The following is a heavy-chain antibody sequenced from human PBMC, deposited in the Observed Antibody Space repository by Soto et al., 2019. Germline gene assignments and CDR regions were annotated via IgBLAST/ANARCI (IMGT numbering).Heavy chain of an antibody. Sequence: ASVKVSCKASGYTFTSYAMHWVRQATGQRLEWMGWINAGNGNTKYSQKFQGRFTISRDNAENSVYLEMESLRDEDTALYYCARDVDADFRTDFDYWGRGTLVTV. CDR1: GYTFTSYA. J-gene: IGHJ4*02. CDR2: INAGNGNT. CDR3: ARDVDADFRTDFDY. D-gene: IGHD4-17*01. V-gene: IGHV1-3*01.